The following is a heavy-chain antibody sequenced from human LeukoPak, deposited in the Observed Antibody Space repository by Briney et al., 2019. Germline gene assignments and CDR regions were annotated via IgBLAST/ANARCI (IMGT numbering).Heavy chain of an antibody. CDR2: INTNTGNP. Sequence: ASVKVSCKASGYTFTSYAMNWVRQAPGRGLEWMGWINTNTGNPTYAQGFTGRFVFSLDTSVSTAYLQISSLKAEDTAVYYCARDPLGYCSGGSCYNYGMDVWGQGTTVTVSS. V-gene: IGHV7-4-1*02. J-gene: IGHJ6*02. CDR3: ARDPLGYCSGGSCYNYGMDV. CDR1: GYTFTSYA. D-gene: IGHD2-15*01.